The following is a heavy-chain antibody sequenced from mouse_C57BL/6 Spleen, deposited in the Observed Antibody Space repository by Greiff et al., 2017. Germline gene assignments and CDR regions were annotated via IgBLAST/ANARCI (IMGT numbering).Heavy chain of an antibody. CDR2: IYPGSGNT. CDR3: ARSPIYYGNYPYYAMDY. V-gene: IGHV1-76*01. Sequence: VKLQESGAELVRPGASVKLSCKASGYTFTDYYINWVKQRPGQGLEWIARIYPGSGNTYYNEKFKGKATLTAEKSSSTAYMQLSSLTSEDSAVYFCARSPIYYGNYPYYAMDYWGQGTSVTVSS. J-gene: IGHJ4*01. D-gene: IGHD2-1*01. CDR1: GYTFTDYY.